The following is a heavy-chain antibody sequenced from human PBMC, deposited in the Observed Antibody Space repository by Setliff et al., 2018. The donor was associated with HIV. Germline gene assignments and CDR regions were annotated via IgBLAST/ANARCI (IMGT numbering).Heavy chain of an antibody. V-gene: IGHV3-74*01. CDR2: INSDGSTT. CDR1: GFIFSNYW. Sequence: SLRLSCAASGFIFSNYWMYWVRQAPGKGLVWVSRINSDGSTTNYADSVKGRFTISRDNAKNSLYLQMNSLRAEDTAVYYCARDLGGDGYNYHYYYGMDVWGQGTTVTVSS. J-gene: IGHJ6*02. D-gene: IGHD3-16*01. CDR3: ARDLGGDGYNYHYYYGMDV.